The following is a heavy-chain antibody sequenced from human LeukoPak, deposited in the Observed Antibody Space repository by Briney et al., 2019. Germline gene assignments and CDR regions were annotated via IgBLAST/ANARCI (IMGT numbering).Heavy chain of an antibody. Sequence: ASVKVSCKASGYTFTSYGISWVRQAPGQGLEWMGWISAYNGNTNYAQKLQGRVTMTRNTSISTAYMELSSLRSEDTAVYYCARAYGDYYYYYYGMDVWGQGTTVTVSS. D-gene: IGHD4-17*01. CDR3: ARAYGDYYYYYYGMDV. J-gene: IGHJ6*02. CDR2: ISAYNGNT. V-gene: IGHV1-18*01. CDR1: GYTFTSYG.